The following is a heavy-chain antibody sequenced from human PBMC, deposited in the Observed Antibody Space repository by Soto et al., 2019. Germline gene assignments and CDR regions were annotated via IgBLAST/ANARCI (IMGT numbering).Heavy chain of an antibody. CDR3: ARHGFYGDYGSY. CDR2: IYYSGST. Sequence: QVQLQESGPGLVKPSETLSLTCTDSGGSISSYYWSWIRQPPGKGLEWIGYIYYSGSTNYNPALKSRVTISVDTSKTHCSLKLSSVTAADTAVYYCARHGFYGDYGSYWGQGTLITVSS. V-gene: IGHV4-59*08. J-gene: IGHJ4*02. CDR1: GGSISSYY. D-gene: IGHD4-17*01.